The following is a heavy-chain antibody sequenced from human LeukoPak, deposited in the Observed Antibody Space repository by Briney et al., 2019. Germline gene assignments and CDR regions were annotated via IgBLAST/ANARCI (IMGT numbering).Heavy chain of an antibody. CDR3: ARELSGGSCFDY. CDR1: GYTFTGYY. CDR2: INPNSGGT. J-gene: IGHJ4*02. D-gene: IGHD2-15*01. Sequence: ASVKVSCKASGYTFTGYYMHWVRQAPGQGLEWMGWINPNSGGTNYAQKFQGRVTMTRDMSISTAYMELSRLRSDDTAVYYCARELSGGSCFDYWGQGTLVTVSS. V-gene: IGHV1-2*02.